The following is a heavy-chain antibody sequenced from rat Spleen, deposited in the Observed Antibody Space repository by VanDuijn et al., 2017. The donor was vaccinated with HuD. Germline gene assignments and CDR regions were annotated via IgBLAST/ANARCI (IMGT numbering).Heavy chain of an antibody. V-gene: IGHV5-7*01. D-gene: IGHD1-4*01. J-gene: IGHJ2*01. CDR3: TTDPGAHYFDY. Sequence: EVQLVESGGGLVQPERSLTLSCAASGFTFTDYNMAWVRQAPKKGLEWVATISYDGSSTYYRDSVKGRFTITRDNAKSTLYLQMDSLRSEDTATDYCTTDPGAHYFDYWGQGVMVTVSS. CDR1: GFTFTDYN. CDR2: ISYDGSST.